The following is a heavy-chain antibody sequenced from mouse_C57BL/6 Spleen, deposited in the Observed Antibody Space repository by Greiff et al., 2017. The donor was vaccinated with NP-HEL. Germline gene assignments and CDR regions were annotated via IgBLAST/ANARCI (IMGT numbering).Heavy chain of an antibody. CDR1: GYSFTGYY. J-gene: IGHJ2*01. Sequence: EVKLQESGPELVKPGASVKISCKASGYSFTGYYMNWVKQSPEKSLEWIGEINPSTGGTTYNQKFKATATLTVDKSSSTAYMQLKSLTSEDSAVYYCARGRLRWDFDYWGQGTTLTVSS. D-gene: IGHD1-1*01. CDR3: ARGRLRWDFDY. V-gene: IGHV1-42*01. CDR2: INPSTGGT.